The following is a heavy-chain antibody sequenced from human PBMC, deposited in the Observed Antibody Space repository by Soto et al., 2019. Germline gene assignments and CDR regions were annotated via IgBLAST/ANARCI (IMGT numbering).Heavy chain of an antibody. CDR2: ILYSEKD. D-gene: IGHD3-10*01. Sequence: PSDTLSRTCAESGYSSGSGYYWAWIRQSPGKGLEWIGNILYSEKDYYNPSLKSRVTISLDTSKNQFSLKVNSVTAADTAVYYCVRDRGTTLRMDVWGQGTTVTVSS. CDR3: VRDRGTTLRMDV. V-gene: IGHV4-28*03. CDR1: GYSSGSGYY. J-gene: IGHJ6*02.